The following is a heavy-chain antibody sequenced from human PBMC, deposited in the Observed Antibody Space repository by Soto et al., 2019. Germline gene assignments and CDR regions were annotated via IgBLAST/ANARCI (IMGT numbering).Heavy chain of an antibody. Sequence: SETLSLTCSVSGDSISNLDYFWAWIRQPPGQALEYIGYIYKSATTYYNPSFESRVAISVDTSKSQFSLNVTSVTAADTAGYFCARGRYCLTGRCFPNWFDSWGQGARVTVSS. CDR1: GDSISNLDYF. J-gene: IGHJ5*01. D-gene: IGHD7-27*01. CDR2: IYKSATT. V-gene: IGHV4-30-4*01. CDR3: ARGRYCLTGRCFPNWFDS.